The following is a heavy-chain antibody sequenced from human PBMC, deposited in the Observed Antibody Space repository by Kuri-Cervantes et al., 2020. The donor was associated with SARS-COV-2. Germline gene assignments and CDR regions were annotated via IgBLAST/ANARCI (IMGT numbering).Heavy chain of an antibody. CDR3: AREDAVPAARPDY. CDR2: IYYSGST. D-gene: IGHD2-2*01. Sequence: SETLSLTCTVSGGSISSYYWSWIRQPPGKGLEWIGYIYYSGSTNYNPSLKSRVTISVDTSKNQFSLKLSSVTAADTAMYYCAREDAVPAARPDYWGQGALVTVSS. V-gene: IGHV4-59*12. J-gene: IGHJ4*02. CDR1: GGSISSYY.